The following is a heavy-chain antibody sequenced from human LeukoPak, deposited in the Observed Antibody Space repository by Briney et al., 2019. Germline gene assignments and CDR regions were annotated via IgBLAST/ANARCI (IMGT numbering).Heavy chain of an antibody. D-gene: IGHD6-19*01. Sequence: PGGSLRLSCAASGFTFSSYAMSWVRQAPGKGLEWVSAISGSGGSTYYADSVKGRFTISRDNSKNTLYLQMNSLRAEDTAVYYCAKEGGIAVAGTISYFDYWGQGTLVTVSS. V-gene: IGHV3-23*01. CDR1: GFTFSSYA. J-gene: IGHJ4*02. CDR2: ISGSGGST. CDR3: AKEGGIAVAGTISYFDY.